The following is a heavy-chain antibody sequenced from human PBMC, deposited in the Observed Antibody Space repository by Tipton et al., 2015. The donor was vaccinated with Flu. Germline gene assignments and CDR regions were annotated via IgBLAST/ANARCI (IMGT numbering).Heavy chain of an antibody. D-gene: IGHD2-2*01. CDR2: IYNSVYT. CDR3: ARDPSLGMPEYFDS. J-gene: IGHJ4*02. Sequence: TLSLTCTVSGDSIRSANYYWNWIRQSPGKGLEWIGYIYNSVYTKYNPSLKSRVTISVDTSKNQFSLRLSSVTAADTAVYFCARDPSLGMPEYFDSWGQGTLVTVSS. CDR1: GDSIRSANYY. V-gene: IGHV4-61*01.